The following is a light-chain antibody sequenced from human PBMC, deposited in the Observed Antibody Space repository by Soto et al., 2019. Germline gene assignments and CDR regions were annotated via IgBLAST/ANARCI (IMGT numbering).Light chain of an antibody. Sequence: ILMTQSPATVSVSPGESATLSFRASQNIYYNVAWYQQRPGQAPRLLIYRASTRATGVPARFSGSGSGTEFTLTISSLQPEDFTVYSCLQYHNLWAFGQGSKVDIK. J-gene: IGKJ1*01. V-gene: IGKV3-15*01. CDR1: QNIYYN. CDR3: LQYHNLWA. CDR2: RAS.